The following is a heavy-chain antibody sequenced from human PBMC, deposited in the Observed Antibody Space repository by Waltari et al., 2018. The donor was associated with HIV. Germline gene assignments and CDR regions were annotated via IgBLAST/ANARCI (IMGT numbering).Heavy chain of an antibody. D-gene: IGHD3-16*01. CDR3: ARASHYFVFITFGGEYYFDL. CDR2: MNREVADT. V-gene: IGHV3-74*01. J-gene: IGHJ4*02. Sequence: PLVGSGGGSLKTGGSLSSSCAASGFSVRNHWMDWVRQGPGKGPVEDARMNREVADTSYADYAKGRFVIPRDNSRNIGDLQESSLKVDDTAVYFCARASHYFVFITFGGEYYFDLWGRGTRVAVSS. CDR1: GFSVRNHW.